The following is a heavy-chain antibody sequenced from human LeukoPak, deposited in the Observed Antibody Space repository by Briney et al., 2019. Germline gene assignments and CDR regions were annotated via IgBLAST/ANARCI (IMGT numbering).Heavy chain of an antibody. Sequence: SETLSLTCTVSGGSISSSSYYWGWIRQSPGKGLEWIGSIYYSGSTYYNPSLKSRVTISVDTSKNQFSLKLSSVTAADTAVYYCARGAGAISNWGQGTLVTVSS. CDR3: ARGAGAISN. D-gene: IGHD1-26*01. J-gene: IGHJ4*02. V-gene: IGHV4-39*01. CDR1: GGSISSSSYY. CDR2: IYYSGST.